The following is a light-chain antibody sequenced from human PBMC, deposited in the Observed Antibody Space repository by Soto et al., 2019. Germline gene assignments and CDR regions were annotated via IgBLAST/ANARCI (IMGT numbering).Light chain of an antibody. Sequence: EIGLPQSPGTLSLSPGERATLSCMASQSVSSSYLAWYQQKPGKAPRLLIYGASSRATSIPDRFSGSGSGTDFTLTISRLEPEDFLVYYCQQYCSSPLFTFGPGTKVDIK. J-gene: IGKJ3*01. CDR2: GAS. CDR3: QQYCSSPLFT. CDR1: QSVSSSY. V-gene: IGKV3-20*01.